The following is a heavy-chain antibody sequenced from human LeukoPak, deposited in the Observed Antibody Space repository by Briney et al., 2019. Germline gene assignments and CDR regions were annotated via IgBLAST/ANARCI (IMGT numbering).Heavy chain of an antibody. J-gene: IGHJ5*02. D-gene: IGHD3-3*01. CDR1: GGSISSSSYY. CDR2: IYYSGST. V-gene: IGHV4-39*01. Sequence: SETLSLTCTVSGGSISSSSYYWGWIRQPPGKGLEWIGSIYYSGSTYYNPSLKSRVTISVDTSKNQFSLKLSSVTAADTAVYYCARLNAVWSGYYTADQGWFDPWGQGTLVTVSS. CDR3: ARLNAVWSGYYTADQGWFDP.